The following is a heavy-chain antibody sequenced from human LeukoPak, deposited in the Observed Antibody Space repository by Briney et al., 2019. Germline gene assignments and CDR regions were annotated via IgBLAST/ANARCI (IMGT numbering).Heavy chain of an antibody. D-gene: IGHD6-6*01. V-gene: IGHV3-23*01. CDR3: ARDSSSSQGY. CDR2: ISNSAVST. J-gene: IGHJ4*02. Sequence: GGSLRLSCAASGFTFSSYAMSWVRQAPGKGLEWVSSISNSAVSTLYADSVKGRFTISRDNAKNSLYLQMNSLRAEDTAVYYCARDSSSSQGYWGQGTLVTVSS. CDR1: GFTFSSYA.